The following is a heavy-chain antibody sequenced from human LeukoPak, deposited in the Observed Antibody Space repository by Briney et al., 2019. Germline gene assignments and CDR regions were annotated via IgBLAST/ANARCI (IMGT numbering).Heavy chain of an antibody. CDR2: IYSGGST. CDR1: GLTVSSNY. CDR3: AREISSAPDTEYAFDI. D-gene: IGHD2-2*02. V-gene: IGHV3-53*01. J-gene: IGHJ3*02. Sequence: GGSLRLSCAASGLTVSSNYMSWVRQAPGKGLEWVSVIYSGGSTYYADSVKGRFTISRDNSKNTLYLQMNSLRAEDTAVYYCAREISSAPDTEYAFDIWGQGTMVTVSS.